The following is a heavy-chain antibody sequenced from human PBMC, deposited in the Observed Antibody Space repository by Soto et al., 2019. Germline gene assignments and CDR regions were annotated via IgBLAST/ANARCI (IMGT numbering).Heavy chain of an antibody. CDR1: GYTFTSYA. Sequence: ASVKVSCKASGYTFTSYAMHWVRQAPGQRLEWMGWINAGNGNTKYSQKFQGRVTITRDTSASTAYMELSSLRSEDTAVYYCARERGYYGSGSYTNWFDPWGHGTLVTVSS. CDR2: INAGNGNT. V-gene: IGHV1-3*01. J-gene: IGHJ5*02. D-gene: IGHD3-10*01. CDR3: ARERGYYGSGSYTNWFDP.